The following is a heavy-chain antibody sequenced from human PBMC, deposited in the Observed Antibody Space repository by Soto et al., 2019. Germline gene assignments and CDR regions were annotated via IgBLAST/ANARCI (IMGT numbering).Heavy chain of an antibody. V-gene: IGHV3-11*06. CDR3: ARRPPDYYDSSSYYYDY. Sequence: GVLRLSCAASGFTFSDYYMSWIRQAPGKGLEWVSYISSSSTYKNYADSVKGRFTISRDNAKNSLYLQMNSLRAEDTAVYYCARRPPDYYDSSSYYYDYWGQGTLVTVSS. CDR2: ISSSSTYK. D-gene: IGHD3-22*01. CDR1: GFTFSDYY. J-gene: IGHJ4*02.